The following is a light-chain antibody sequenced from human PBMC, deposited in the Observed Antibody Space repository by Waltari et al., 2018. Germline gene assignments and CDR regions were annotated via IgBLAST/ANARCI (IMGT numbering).Light chain of an antibody. V-gene: IGLV3-25*03. CDR1: ALAKQY. CDR2: KDS. CDR3: QSSDSSGTWV. Sequence: SSELTQPPSLSVSPGQTAKITCSGEALAKQYTYWYQQKSGQAPVLLIYKDSERPSMIADRFSGASSGTTVTLTISGDQAEDEADYFCQSSDSSGTWVFGGGTKLTVL. J-gene: IGLJ3*02.